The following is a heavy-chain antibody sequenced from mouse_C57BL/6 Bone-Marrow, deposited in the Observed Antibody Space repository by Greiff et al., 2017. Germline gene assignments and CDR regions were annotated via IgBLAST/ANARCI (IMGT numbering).Heavy chain of an antibody. CDR3: ARRQLRPHYYAMDY. D-gene: IGHD3-2*02. Sequence: DVKLVESGGGLVQPGESLKLSCESNEYEFPSPDMSWVRKTPEKRLELVAAINSDGGSTYYPDTMERRFIISRDNTKKTLYLQMSSLRSEDTALYYCARRQLRPHYYAMDYWGQGTSVTVSS. CDR1: EYEFPSPD. V-gene: IGHV5-2*03. CDR2: INSDGGST. J-gene: IGHJ4*01.